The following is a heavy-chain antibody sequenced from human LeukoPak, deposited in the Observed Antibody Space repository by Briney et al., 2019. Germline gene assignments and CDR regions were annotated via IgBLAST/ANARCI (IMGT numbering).Heavy chain of an antibody. V-gene: IGHV3-33*01. CDR3: VRGGESTWS. CDR2: IWYDGSNK. CDR1: GFTFSSYG. D-gene: IGHD2-15*01. J-gene: IGHJ5*02. Sequence: PGRSLRLSCAASGFTFSSYGMHWVRQAPGKGLEWVAVIWYDGSNKYYADSVKGRFTISRDNSKNTLYLQMNSLRAEDTAVYYCVRGGESTWSWGQGTLVTVSS.